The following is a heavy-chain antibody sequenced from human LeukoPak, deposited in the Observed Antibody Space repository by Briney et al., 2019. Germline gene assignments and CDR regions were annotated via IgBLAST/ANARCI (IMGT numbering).Heavy chain of an antibody. J-gene: IGHJ6*03. CDR3: GKGVSNMDV. Sequence: GGSLRLSCAASGFTFSSYSMNWVRQAPGKGLEWVSSIISSSSTIYYADSVKGRFTISRDNAKKSLYLQMNSLRAEDTAVYYCGKGVSNMDVWAKGTRVTV. CDR2: IISSSSTI. CDR1: GFTFSSYS. V-gene: IGHV3-48*01. D-gene: IGHD3-3*02.